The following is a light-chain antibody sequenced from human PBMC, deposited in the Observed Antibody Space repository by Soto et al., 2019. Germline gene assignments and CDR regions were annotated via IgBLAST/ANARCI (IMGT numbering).Light chain of an antibody. Sequence: AIQLTQSPSSLSASVGDRVTITCRASQGISTALAWYQQKPGKAPKVLIYDASSLQGGVPSRFSGSGSGTDFTLTITSLQPEDFASYYCQQCHNYPLSFGGGTKVDIK. J-gene: IGKJ4*01. CDR2: DAS. V-gene: IGKV1D-13*01. CDR3: QQCHNYPLS. CDR1: QGISTA.